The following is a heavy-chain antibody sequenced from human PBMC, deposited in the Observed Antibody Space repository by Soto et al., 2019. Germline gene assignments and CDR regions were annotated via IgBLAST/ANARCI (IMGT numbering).Heavy chain of an antibody. CDR2: IIYDGSEK. CDR3: ANADGRTEYDAFDI. J-gene: IGHJ3*02. Sequence: QVQLVESGGGVVQPGRSLRLSCAASGFNFSSYGMHWVRQAPGKGLEWVSVIIYDGSEKFHADSVRGRFTISRDNAKNTVYLQMNSLRPEDTAVYYCANADGRTEYDAFDIWGQGTMVTVSS. D-gene: IGHD1-1*01. V-gene: IGHV3-30*18. CDR1: GFNFSSYG.